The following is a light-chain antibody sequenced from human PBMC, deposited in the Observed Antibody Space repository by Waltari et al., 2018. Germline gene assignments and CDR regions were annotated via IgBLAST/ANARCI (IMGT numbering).Light chain of an antibody. CDR2: EVS. CDR3: SSFTRNSLYV. CDR1: STDVGGYNY. J-gene: IGLJ1*01. Sequence: QSALTQPASASGSPGQSITISRTGTSTDVGGYNYVPWYQQHPGKAPKLMIYEVSSRPSWVSNRFSGSKSGNTASLTISGLQAEDEADYYCSSFTRNSLYVFGTGTKVTVL. V-gene: IGLV2-14*01.